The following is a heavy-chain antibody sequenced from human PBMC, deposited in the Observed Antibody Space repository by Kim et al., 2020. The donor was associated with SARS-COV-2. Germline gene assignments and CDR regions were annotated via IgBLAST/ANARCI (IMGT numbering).Heavy chain of an antibody. CDR1: GDTFSTYA. CDR2: IIPILDTG. J-gene: IGHJ4*02. Sequence: SVKVSCKSSGDTFSTYAFTWVRQAPGQGLEWMGGIIPILDTGVYAQKFQGRVTITADESTNMVYMEMTTLRSEDTAVYYCARDVGGYYDSSGLSATGAHWGQGTLVTVSS. V-gene: IGHV1-69*13. CDR3: ARDVGGYYDSSGLSATGAH. D-gene: IGHD3-22*01.